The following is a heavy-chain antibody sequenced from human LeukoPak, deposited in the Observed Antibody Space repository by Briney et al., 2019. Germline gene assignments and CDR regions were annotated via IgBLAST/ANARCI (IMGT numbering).Heavy chain of an antibody. CDR3: ARAKPAYYDFWSGDSQHFDY. D-gene: IGHD3-3*01. V-gene: IGHV1-69*13. J-gene: IGHJ4*02. CDR2: IIPIFGTA. CDR1: GGTFSSYA. Sequence: ASVKVSCKASGGTFSSYAISWVRQAPGQGLEWMGGIIPIFGTANYAQKFQGRVTITADESTSTAYIELSSLRSEDTAVYYCARAKPAYYDFWSGDSQHFDYWGQGTLVTVSS.